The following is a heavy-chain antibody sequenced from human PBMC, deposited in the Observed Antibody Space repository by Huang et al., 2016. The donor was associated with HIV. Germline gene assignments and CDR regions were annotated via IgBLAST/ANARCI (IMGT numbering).Heavy chain of an antibody. CDR3: ARLPGSITMIRGVITDPY. V-gene: IGHV4-39*01. Sequence: QLQLQESGPGLVKPSETLSLTCTVSGGSIRSYNYYWGWIRQPPGKGLEWIGGIYYSGGTYYNPSLKSRVTIAVDTSKNQFSLKMRSVTAADTAVYYCARLPGSITMIRGVITDPYWGQGTLVTVSS. D-gene: IGHD3-10*01. CDR2: IYYSGGT. J-gene: IGHJ4*02. CDR1: GGSIRSYNYY.